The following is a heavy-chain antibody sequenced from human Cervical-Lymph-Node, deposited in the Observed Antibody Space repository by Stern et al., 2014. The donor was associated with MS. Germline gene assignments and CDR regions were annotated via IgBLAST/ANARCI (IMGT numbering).Heavy chain of an antibody. D-gene: IGHD5-18*01. Sequence: QVQLQQSGPGLVKPSETLSLTCTVSGGSISSYYWSWIRQPPGKGLEWIGYIYYSGSTNYNPSLKSRVTISVDTSKNQFSLKLSSVTAADTAVYYCARVEGGYSYGQFDYWGQGTLVTVSA. CDR1: GGSISSYY. V-gene: IGHV4-59*01. CDR3: ARVEGGYSYGQFDY. CDR2: IYYSGST. J-gene: IGHJ4*02.